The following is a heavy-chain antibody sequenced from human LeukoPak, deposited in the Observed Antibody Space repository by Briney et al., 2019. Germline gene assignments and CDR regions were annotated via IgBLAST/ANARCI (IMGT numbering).Heavy chain of an antibody. Sequence: PSETLSLTCAVYGGSFSGYYWSWIRQPPGKGLEWIGEINHSGSTNYNPSLKSRVTISVDTSKNQFSLKLSSVTAADTAVFYCARDASDSSGYFDYWGQGTWVTVSS. J-gene: IGHJ4*02. CDR3: ARDASDSSGYFDY. V-gene: IGHV4-34*01. CDR1: GGSFSGYY. D-gene: IGHD3-22*01. CDR2: INHSGST.